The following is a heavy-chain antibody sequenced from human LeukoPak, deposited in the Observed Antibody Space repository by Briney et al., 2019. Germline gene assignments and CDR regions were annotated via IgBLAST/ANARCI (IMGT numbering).Heavy chain of an antibody. J-gene: IGHJ5*02. CDR2: IYYSGST. V-gene: IGHV4-59*01. D-gene: IGHD4-23*01. Sequence: SETLSLTCTVSGGSISSYYWSWIRQPPGEGLEWIGYIYYSGSTNYNPSLKSRVTISVDTSKNQFSLKLSSVTAADTAVYYCARDAVGYGGNLHWFDPWGQGTLVTVSS. CDR1: GGSISSYY. CDR3: ARDAVGYGGNLHWFDP.